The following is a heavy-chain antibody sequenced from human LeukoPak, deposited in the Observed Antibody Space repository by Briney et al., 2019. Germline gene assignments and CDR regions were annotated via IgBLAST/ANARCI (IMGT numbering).Heavy chain of an antibody. CDR3: ARDLLPRYFDWLSPLYYFDY. CDR2: ISAYNGNT. CDR1: GYTFTSYG. Sequence: GAPVKVSCKASGYTFTSYGIRWVRQAPGQGLEWMGWISAYNGNTNYAQKLQGRVTMTTDTSTSTAYMELRSLRSDDTAVYYCARDLLPRYFDWLSPLYYFDYWGQGTLVTVSS. J-gene: IGHJ4*02. D-gene: IGHD3-9*01. V-gene: IGHV1-18*01.